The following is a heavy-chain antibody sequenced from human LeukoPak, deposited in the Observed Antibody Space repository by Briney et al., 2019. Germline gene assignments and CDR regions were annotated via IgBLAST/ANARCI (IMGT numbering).Heavy chain of an antibody. V-gene: IGHV4-30-4*01. J-gene: IGHJ3*02. CDR3: ASGRDGYTYDAFDI. CDR1: GGSISSGDYY. D-gene: IGHD5-24*01. Sequence: SQTLSLTCTVSGGSISSGDYYWSWIRQPPGKGLEWIGYIYYSGSTYYNPSLKSRVTISVDTSKNQFSLKLSSVTAADTAVYYCASGRDGYTYDAFDIWGQGTMVTVSS. CDR2: IYYSGST.